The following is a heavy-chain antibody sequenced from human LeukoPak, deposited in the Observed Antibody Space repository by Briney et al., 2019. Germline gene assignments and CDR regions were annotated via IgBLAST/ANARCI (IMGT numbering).Heavy chain of an antibody. Sequence: SVKVSCKASGGTFSSYAISWVRQAPGQGLEWMGGIIPIFGTANYAQKFQGRVTITTDESTSTAYMELSSLRSEDTSVYYCARLASGSYAKDYWGRGTLVTVSS. CDR1: GGTFSSYA. CDR3: ARLASGSYAKDY. D-gene: IGHD1-26*01. J-gene: IGHJ4*02. V-gene: IGHV1-69*05. CDR2: IIPIFGTA.